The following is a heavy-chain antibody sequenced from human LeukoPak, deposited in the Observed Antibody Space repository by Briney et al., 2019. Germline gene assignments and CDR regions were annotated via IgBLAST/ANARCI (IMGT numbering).Heavy chain of an antibody. CDR3: ARADGGWYYFDY. CDR1: GGSIGSGSYY. CDR2: IYTSGST. Sequence: SETLSLTCTVSGGSIGSGSYYWSWIRQPAGKGLEWIGRIYTSGSTNYNPSLKSRVTISVDTSKNQFSLKLSSVTAADTAVYYCARADGGWYYFDYWGQGTLVTVSS. V-gene: IGHV4-61*02. J-gene: IGHJ4*02. D-gene: IGHD6-19*01.